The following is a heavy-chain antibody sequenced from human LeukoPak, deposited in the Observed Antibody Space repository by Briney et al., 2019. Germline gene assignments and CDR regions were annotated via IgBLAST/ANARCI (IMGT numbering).Heavy chain of an antibody. D-gene: IGHD3-22*01. CDR2: IYYSGST. V-gene: IGHV4-30-4*01. CDR3: AREGSDDSRYFDY. CDR1: GGSISSGDYY. J-gene: IGHJ4*02. Sequence: SETLSLTCTVPGGSISSGDYYWSWIRQPPGKGLEWIGYIYYSGSTYYNPSLKSRVTTSVDTSKNQFSLKLSSVTAADTAVYYCAREGSDDSRYFDYWGQGTLVTVSS.